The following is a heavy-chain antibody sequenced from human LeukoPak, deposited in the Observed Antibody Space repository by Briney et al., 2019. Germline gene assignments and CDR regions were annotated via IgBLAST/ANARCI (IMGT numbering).Heavy chain of an antibody. V-gene: IGHV1-18*01. D-gene: IGHD6-6*01. J-gene: IGHJ4*02. CDR2: GSAYNGNT. CDR3: ARDLRHYSSSLDY. Sequence: ASVKVSCKASGYTFTNYGISWVRQPPGQGLAWVGWGSAYNGNTNYAQNLQGRVTMHTDTYTSTAYMELRSLRSEDTAVYYCARDLRHYSSSLDYWGQGTLVTVSS. CDR1: GYTFTNYG.